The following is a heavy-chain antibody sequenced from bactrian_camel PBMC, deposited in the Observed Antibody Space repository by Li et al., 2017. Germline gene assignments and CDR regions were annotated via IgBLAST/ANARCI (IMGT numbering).Heavy chain of an antibody. Sequence: VQLVESGGGSVQVGGSLTLSCVASGDTIGRYCMGWIRQIPDREREGVAGIESDGSTSYADSVKGRFTISQDNARNTLDLQMNSLESEDSGMFYCALDIGLVTGCDYLLRTRGFAYWGQGTQVTVS. D-gene: IGHD4*01. J-gene: IGHJ4*01. V-gene: IGHV3S55*01. CDR1: GDTIGRYC. CDR2: IESDGST. CDR3: ALDIGLVTGCDYLLRTRGFAY.